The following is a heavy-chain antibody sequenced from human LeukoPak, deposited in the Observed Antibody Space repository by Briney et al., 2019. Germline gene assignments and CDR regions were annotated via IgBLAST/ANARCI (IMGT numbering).Heavy chain of an antibody. D-gene: IGHD1-1*01. CDR2: ISSSSSYI. CDR3: ARDHEQVVQLDAFDI. J-gene: IGHJ3*02. V-gene: IGHV3-21*01. CDR1: GFTFSRYS. Sequence: GGSLRLSCAASGFTFSRYSMNWVGQAPGKGLEGVSSISSSSSYIYYADSVEGRFTISRDDAKNSLYLQMNSLRAEDTAVYYCARDHEQVVQLDAFDIWGQGTMVTVSS.